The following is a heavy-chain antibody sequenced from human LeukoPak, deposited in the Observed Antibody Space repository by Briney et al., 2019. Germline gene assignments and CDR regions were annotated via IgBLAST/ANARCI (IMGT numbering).Heavy chain of an antibody. D-gene: IGHD1-26*01. J-gene: IGHJ4*02. CDR1: GYIFTNYW. Sequence: GESLKISCKGSGYIFTNYWIGWVRQMPGKGLEWMGIIYPGDSDTRYCPSFQGQVTVSADKSISTAYLQWSSLKASDTAIYYCARHRSGSYHSTLDYWGQGILVTVSS. CDR3: ARHRSGSYHSTLDY. CDR2: IYPGDSDT. V-gene: IGHV5-51*01.